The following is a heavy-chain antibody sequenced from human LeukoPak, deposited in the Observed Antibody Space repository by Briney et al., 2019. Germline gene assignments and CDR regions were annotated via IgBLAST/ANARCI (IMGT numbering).Heavy chain of an antibody. J-gene: IGHJ4*02. Sequence: PGGSLRLSCAASGFTFSSYWMSWVRQAPGKGLEWVANITQDGSEKYYVDSVKGRFTISRDNAKNSLYLQMNSLRAEDAAVYYCARGSRRGSSWYYFDYWGQGTLVTVSS. D-gene: IGHD6-13*01. CDR3: ARGSRRGSSWYYFDY. V-gene: IGHV3-7*01. CDR2: ITQDGSEK. CDR1: GFTFSSYW.